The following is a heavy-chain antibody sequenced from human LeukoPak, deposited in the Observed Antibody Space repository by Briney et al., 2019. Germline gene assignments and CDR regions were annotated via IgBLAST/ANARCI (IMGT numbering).Heavy chain of an antibody. CDR2: IIPIFGTA. CDR3: ARDRVNPMTAVTKPFDY. V-gene: IGHV1-69*06. CDR1: GGTFSSYG. J-gene: IGHJ4*02. Sequence: SVKVSCKASGGTFSSYGISWARQAPGQGLEWMGRIIPIFGTANYAQRFQGRVTLTADKSTSTAYMELNSLRSEDTALYYCARDRVNPMTAVTKPFDYWGQGTQVTVSS. D-gene: IGHD4-17*01.